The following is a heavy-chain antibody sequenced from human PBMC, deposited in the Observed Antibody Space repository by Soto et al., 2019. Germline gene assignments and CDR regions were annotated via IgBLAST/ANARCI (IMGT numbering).Heavy chain of an antibody. J-gene: IGHJ6*02. D-gene: IGHD6-19*01. CDR2: IIPLFDTA. Sequence: QVQLVQSGAEVKKPGSSVKVSCKASGGTFSNYAVIWVRQAPGQGLQWMGGIIPLFDTANYAQKFQGRVTLTADESTSTAYVKLSSLRGEDTAMYCCARGLVAVAGDGYYYYPVDVWGQRTTVTVSS. V-gene: IGHV1-69*01. CDR1: GGTFSNYA. CDR3: ARGLVAVAGDGYYYYPVDV.